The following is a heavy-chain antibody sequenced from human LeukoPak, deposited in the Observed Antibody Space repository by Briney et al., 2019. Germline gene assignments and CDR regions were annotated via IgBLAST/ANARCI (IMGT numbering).Heavy chain of an antibody. V-gene: IGHV4-4*02. CDR2: IYHSGST. CDR1: GGSISSSNW. D-gene: IGHD3-16*02. J-gene: IGHJ4*02. Sequence: SETLSLTCAVSGGSISSSNWWSWVRQPPGKGLEWIGEIYHSGSTNYNPSLKSRVTISVDKSKNQFSLKLSSVTAADTAVYYGARALPGGVTFGGVIVIFDYWGQGTLVTVSS. CDR3: ARALPGGVTFGGVIVIFDY.